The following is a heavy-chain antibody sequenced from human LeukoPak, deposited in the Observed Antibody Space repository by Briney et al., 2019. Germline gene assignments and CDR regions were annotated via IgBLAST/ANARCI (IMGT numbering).Heavy chain of an antibody. V-gene: IGHV3-9*01. J-gene: IGHJ4*02. Sequence: GRSLRLSCAASGFTFDDYAMHWVRQAPGKGLEWVSGISWNSGSIGYADSVKGRFTISRDNAKNSLYLQMNSLRAEDTALYYCAKEGTVYSSGWLGYWGQGTLVTVSS. CDR1: GFTFDDYA. D-gene: IGHD6-19*01. CDR2: ISWNSGSI. CDR3: AKEGTVYSSGWLGY.